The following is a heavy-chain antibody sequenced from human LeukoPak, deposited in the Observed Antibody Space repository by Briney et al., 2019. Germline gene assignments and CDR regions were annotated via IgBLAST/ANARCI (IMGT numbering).Heavy chain of an antibody. J-gene: IGHJ3*02. CDR2: IWYDGSNK. CDR3: ARELPALDAFDI. D-gene: IGHD2-2*01. Sequence: PGRSLRLSCAASGFTFSSYGMHWVRQAPGKGLEWVAVIWYDGSNKYYADSVKGRFTISRDNSKNTLYLQMNSLRAEDTAVYYCARELPALDAFDIWGQGTMVTVSS. CDR1: GFTFSSYG. V-gene: IGHV3-33*01.